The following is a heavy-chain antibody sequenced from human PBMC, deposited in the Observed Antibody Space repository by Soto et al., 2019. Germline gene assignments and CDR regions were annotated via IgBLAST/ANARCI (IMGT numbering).Heavy chain of an antibody. CDR1: GFTFSSYA. CDR3: ARHDSGWYVRDYYGMDV. Sequence: PGGSLRLSCAASGFTFSSYAMHWVRQAPGKGLEWVAVISYDGSNKYYADSVKGRFTISRDNSKNTLYLQMNSLRAEDTAVYYCARHDSGWYVRDYYGMDVWGQGTAVTVSS. CDR2: ISYDGSNK. D-gene: IGHD6-19*01. J-gene: IGHJ6*02. V-gene: IGHV3-30-3*01.